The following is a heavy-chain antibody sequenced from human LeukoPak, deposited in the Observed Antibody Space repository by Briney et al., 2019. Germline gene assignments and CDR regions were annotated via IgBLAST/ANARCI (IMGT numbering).Heavy chain of an antibody. CDR3: ARGAYSNADYFDY. Sequence: PGGSLRLSCAASGFTFGDYGMSWVRQVPGKGLEWVSSVNWGGGSTAYADSVKGRFTISRDKAKNSLYLQMNSLRAEDKALYHCARGAYSNADYFDYWGQGTLVTVSS. D-gene: IGHD4-11*01. CDR2: VNWGGGST. V-gene: IGHV3-20*01. CDR1: GFTFGDYG. J-gene: IGHJ4*02.